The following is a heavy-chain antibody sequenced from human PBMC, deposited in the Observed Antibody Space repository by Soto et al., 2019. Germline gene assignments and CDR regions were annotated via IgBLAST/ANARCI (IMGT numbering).Heavy chain of an antibody. CDR3: ARDKGSSTVVSVISQERYFDS. D-gene: IGHD3-22*01. Sequence: QVQLVESGGGVVQPGRSLRLSCAASGFTFSIFGMHWVRQAPGKGLEWAAIIWYDGSNAYYADSVRGRFTISRDNSKNTVYLQMNSLRAEDTAVYYCARDKGSSTVVSVISQERYFDSWGQGTLVTVSS. V-gene: IGHV3-33*01. J-gene: IGHJ4*02. CDR1: GFTFSIFG. CDR2: IWYDGSNA.